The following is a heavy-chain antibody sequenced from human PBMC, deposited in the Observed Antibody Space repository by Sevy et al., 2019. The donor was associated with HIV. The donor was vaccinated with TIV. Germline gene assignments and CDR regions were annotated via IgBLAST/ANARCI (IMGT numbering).Heavy chain of an antibody. D-gene: IGHD3-16*02. J-gene: IGHJ4*02. CDR1: GFTFDTYW. V-gene: IGHV3-7*01. Sequence: GGSLRLSCAASGFTFDTYWMGWVRQAPGRGLEWVASIDPRGNERDYLDSMKGRFTISRDNAKNSLYLQMYSLKAGDPALYYSVGVLCDVLVAPAATPSPYLDSWGQGTLVTVSS. CDR2: IDPRGNER. CDR3: VGVLCDVLVAPAATPSPYLDS.